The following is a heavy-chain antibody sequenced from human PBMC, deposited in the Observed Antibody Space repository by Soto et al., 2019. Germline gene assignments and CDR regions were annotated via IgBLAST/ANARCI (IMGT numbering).Heavy chain of an antibody. CDR1: GFTFSSYS. D-gene: IGHD3-9*01. Sequence: GGSPRLSCAASGFTFSSYSMHWVRQAPGKGLEYVSAISSNGGSTYYANSVKGRFTISRDNSKNTLYLQMGSLRAEDMAVYYCARAYYDILTGPLAWGQGTLVTVSS. J-gene: IGHJ5*02. CDR2: ISSNGGST. V-gene: IGHV3-64*01. CDR3: ARAYYDILTGPLA.